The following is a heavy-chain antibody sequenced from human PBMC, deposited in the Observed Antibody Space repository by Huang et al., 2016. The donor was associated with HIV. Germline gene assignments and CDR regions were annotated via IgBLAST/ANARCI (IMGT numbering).Heavy chain of an antibody. J-gene: IGHJ3*02. CDR3: ARTYYYDSSGVDPRRAFDI. CDR1: GFTFSSSG. CDR2: IKSDGRST. Sequence: EVQLEESGGGLVKPGGSLSLSCAASGFTFSSSGVDWVRQAPGKGVVWVSRIKSDGRSTSYADSVKGRVTNSRDNAKNTLYLQRNSLRAEDTAVYYCARTYYYDSSGVDPRRAFDIWGQGTMVTVSS. V-gene: IGHV3-74*01. D-gene: IGHD3-22*01.